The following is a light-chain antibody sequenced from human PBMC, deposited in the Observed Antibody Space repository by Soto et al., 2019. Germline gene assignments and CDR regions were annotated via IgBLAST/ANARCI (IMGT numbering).Light chain of an antibody. V-gene: IGKV1-39*01. CDR3: QQSYSLPRT. J-gene: IGKJ1*01. CDR2: AAY. Sequence: DIQMTQSPSSLSASVGDRVTINCRASQSISTYLNWYQQKPGKAPKLLIYAAYSLQNGVPSRFSGRGSGTDFTLTISSLKPEDFATYSCQQSYSLPRTFGQGTKVEIK. CDR1: QSISTY.